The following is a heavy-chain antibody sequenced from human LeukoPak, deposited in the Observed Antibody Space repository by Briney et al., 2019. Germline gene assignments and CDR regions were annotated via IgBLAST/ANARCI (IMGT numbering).Heavy chain of an antibody. V-gene: IGHV3-33*06. CDR2: IWYDGSNK. D-gene: IGHD2-15*01. CDR1: GFTFSSYG. Sequence: PGGSLRLSCAASGFTFSSYGMHWVRQAPGKGLEWVAVIWYDGSNKYYGDSVKGRFTISRDNSKNTLYLQMNSLRAEDTAVYYCAKDYCSGGSCYSDYWGQGTLVTVSS. CDR3: AKDYCSGGSCYSDY. J-gene: IGHJ4*02.